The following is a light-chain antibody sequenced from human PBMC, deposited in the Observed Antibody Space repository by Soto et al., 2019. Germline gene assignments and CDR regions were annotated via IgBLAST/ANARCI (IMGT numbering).Light chain of an antibody. V-gene: IGLV2-8*01. CDR1: SSDVGAYNY. CDR2: EVS. J-gene: IGLJ1*01. CDR3: SSYGGNSNYV. Sequence: VLTQPPSASGSPGQSVTISCTGTSSDVGAYNYVSWYQQHPGKAPKLMIYEVSKRPSGVPDRFSGSKSGNTASLTVSGLQAEDEADYYCSSYGGNSNYVFGTGTKVTVL.